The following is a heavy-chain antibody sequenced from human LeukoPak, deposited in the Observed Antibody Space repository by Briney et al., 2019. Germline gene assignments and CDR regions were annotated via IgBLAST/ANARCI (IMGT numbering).Heavy chain of an antibody. J-gene: IGHJ4*02. D-gene: IGHD3-10*01. CDR2: ISLRGLT. V-gene: IGHV4-4*02. Sequence: SETLFLTCGVSGGSISGTNWWSWVRQPPGQGLEWIGEISLRGLTNYNPSLRSRLTMSLDESKNQVSLNLTSVTAADTAVYYCARHFRVLYYFDYWGQGTLVTVSS. CDR1: GGSISGTNW. CDR3: ARHFRVLYYFDY.